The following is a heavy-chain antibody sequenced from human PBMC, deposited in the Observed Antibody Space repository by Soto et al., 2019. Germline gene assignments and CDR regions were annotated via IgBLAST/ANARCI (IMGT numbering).Heavy chain of an antibody. CDR2: IFPTDSTT. CDR1: GYTFTSYW. Sequence: GESLKISCKGSGYTFTSYWIGWVRQMPGKGLERMGIIFPTDSTTTYSPSFQGQVTLSADKSTSTAYLQWSSLRASDTAMYYCARAVVGYCSSSSCPGDYWGQGTRVTVSS. CDR3: ARAVVGYCSSSSCPGDY. J-gene: IGHJ4*02. D-gene: IGHD2-2*01. V-gene: IGHV5-51*01.